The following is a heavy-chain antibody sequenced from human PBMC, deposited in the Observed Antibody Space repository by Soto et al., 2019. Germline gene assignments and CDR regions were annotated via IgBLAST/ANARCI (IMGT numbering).Heavy chain of an antibody. V-gene: IGHV3-21*01. CDR2: ISSSSSYI. Sequence: EVQLVESGGGLVKPGGSLRLSCAASGFTFSSYSMNWVRQAPGRGLEWVSSISSSSSYIYYADSVKGRFTISRDNAKNSLYLQMNSLRAEDTAVYYCASLYCSSTSCEPHYYYYGMDVW. CDR3: ASLYCSSTSCEPHYYYYGMDV. CDR1: GFTFSSYS. D-gene: IGHD2-2*01. J-gene: IGHJ6*01.